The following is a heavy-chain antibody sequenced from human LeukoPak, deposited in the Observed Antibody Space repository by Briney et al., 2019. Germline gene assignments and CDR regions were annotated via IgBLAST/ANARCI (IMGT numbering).Heavy chain of an antibody. J-gene: IGHJ4*02. Sequence: SETLSLTCAVYGGSFSGYYWSWIRQPPGKGLEWIGEINHSGSTNYNPSLKSRVTISVDTSKNQFSLKLSSVTAADTAVYYCARGLSSSSLYYFDYWGQGTLVNVSS. CDR3: ARGLSSSSLYYFDY. CDR1: GGSFSGYY. V-gene: IGHV4-34*01. CDR2: INHSGST. D-gene: IGHD6-6*01.